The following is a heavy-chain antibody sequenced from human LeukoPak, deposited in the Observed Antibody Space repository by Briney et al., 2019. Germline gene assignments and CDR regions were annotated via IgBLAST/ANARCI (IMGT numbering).Heavy chain of an antibody. D-gene: IGHD2-2*01. V-gene: IGHV4-31*03. CDR1: GGSISSGGYY. J-gene: IGHJ4*02. Sequence: PSQTLSLTCTVSGGSISSGGYYWSWTRQHPGKGLEWIGYIYYSGSTYYNPSLKSRVTISVDTSKNQFSLKLSSVTAADTAVYYCARAPEVVPAASPNYFDYWGQGTLVTVSS. CDR3: ARAPEVVPAASPNYFDY. CDR2: IYYSGST.